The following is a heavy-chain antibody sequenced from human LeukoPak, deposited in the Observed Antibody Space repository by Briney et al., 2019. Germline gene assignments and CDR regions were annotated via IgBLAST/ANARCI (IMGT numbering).Heavy chain of an antibody. Sequence: GGPLTLPCGPSGLAFRDYWVRWVPQPPGRGVEGVANIKPDGGHQNYVDSVKGRFTISRDNAKNSLYLQMNSLRAEDTAIYYCASTFPYCGGGSCALGGQGTLVTVSS. CDR3: ASTFPYCGGGSCAL. CDR1: GLAFRDYW. J-gene: IGHJ4*02. V-gene: IGHV3-7*01. CDR2: IKPDGGHQ. D-gene: IGHD2-15*01.